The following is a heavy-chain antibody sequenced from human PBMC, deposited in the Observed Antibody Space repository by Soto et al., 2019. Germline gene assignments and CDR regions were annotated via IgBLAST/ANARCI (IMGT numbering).Heavy chain of an antibody. CDR3: ARESGYGDYVSSFDY. Sequence: QVQLVQSGAEVKKPGASVKVSCKASGYTFTSYYMHWVRQAPGQGLEWMGIINPSGGSTSYAQKFQGRVTMTRDTSTSTGYMELSSLRSEDTAVYYCARESGYGDYVSSFDYWGQGTLVTVSS. D-gene: IGHD4-17*01. CDR2: INPSGGST. V-gene: IGHV1-46*03. CDR1: GYTFTSYY. J-gene: IGHJ4*02.